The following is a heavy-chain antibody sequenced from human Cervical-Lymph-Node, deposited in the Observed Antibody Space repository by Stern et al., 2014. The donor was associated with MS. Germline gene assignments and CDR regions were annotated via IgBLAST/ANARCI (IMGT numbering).Heavy chain of an antibody. V-gene: IGHV1-69*06. CDR2: IIPLFGTT. CDR3: ARDLGVGPTAY. Sequence: QVQLVQSGAEVRKPGASVKVSCKASGGIFSNSGISWVRQAPGQGLEWMGGIIPLFGTTNYAQKFQGRVTITADKSTGTAFLELRSLTSDDTAVYYCARDLGVGPTAYWGQGTLVTVSS. D-gene: IGHD1-26*01. J-gene: IGHJ4*02. CDR1: GGIFSNSG.